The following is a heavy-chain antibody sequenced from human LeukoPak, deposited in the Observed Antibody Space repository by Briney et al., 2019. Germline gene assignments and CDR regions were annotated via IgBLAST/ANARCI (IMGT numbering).Heavy chain of an antibody. D-gene: IGHD2-15*01. V-gene: IGHV3-11*01. Sequence: GGSLRLSCAASGFTFSDYYMSWIRQAPGKGLEWVSYISSSGSTIYYADSVKGRFTISRDNAKNSLYLQMNSLRAVDTAVYYCARDGGYCSGGSCYPHNWFDPWGQGTLVTVSS. J-gene: IGHJ5*02. CDR3: ARDGGYCSGGSCYPHNWFDP. CDR1: GFTFSDYY. CDR2: ISSSGSTI.